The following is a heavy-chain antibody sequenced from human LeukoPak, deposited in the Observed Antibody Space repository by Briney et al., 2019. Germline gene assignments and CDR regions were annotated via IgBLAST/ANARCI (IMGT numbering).Heavy chain of an antibody. CDR2: ISSSSSTI. D-gene: IGHD3-3*01. CDR1: GFTFSSYS. Sequence: PGGSLRLSCAASGFTFSSYSMNWVRQAPGKGLEWVSYISSSSSTIYYADSVKGRFTISGDNAKNSLYLQMNSLRAEDTAVYYCAREGDFWSGYYTGIFDYWGQGTLVTVSS. CDR3: AREGDFWSGYYTGIFDY. J-gene: IGHJ4*02. V-gene: IGHV3-48*04.